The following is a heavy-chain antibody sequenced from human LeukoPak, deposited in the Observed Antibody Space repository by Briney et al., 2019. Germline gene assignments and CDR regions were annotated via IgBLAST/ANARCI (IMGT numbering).Heavy chain of an antibody. Sequence: GASVKASCKVSGYTLTELSMHWVRQAPGKGLEWMGGFDPEDGETIYAQKFQGRVTMTEDTSTDTAYMELSSLRSEDTAVYYCATDGSSGEWELLGYWGQGTLVTVSS. CDR2: FDPEDGET. CDR3: ATDGSSGEWELLGY. J-gene: IGHJ4*02. D-gene: IGHD1-26*01. V-gene: IGHV1-24*01. CDR1: GYTLTELS.